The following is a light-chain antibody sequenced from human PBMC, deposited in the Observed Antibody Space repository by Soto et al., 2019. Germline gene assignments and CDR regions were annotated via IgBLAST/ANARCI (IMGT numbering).Light chain of an antibody. Sequence: DIQLTQPHSTLPASVGDEVTITCRASQTISRWLAWYQQKPGRAPKLLIYDASTLESGVPSRFSGSGSEAEFTLTISRLQPDDFATYFCHSRAFGQGTRLEV. V-gene: IGKV1-5*01. CDR3: HSRA. CDR2: DAS. CDR1: QTISRW. J-gene: IGKJ5*01.